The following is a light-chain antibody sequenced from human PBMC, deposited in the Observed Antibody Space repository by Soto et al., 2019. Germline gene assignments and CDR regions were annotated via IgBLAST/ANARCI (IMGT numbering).Light chain of an antibody. Sequence: EIVITPSPATLSVSPGERATLSCRASQSVNRNLAWYQQKPGQAPRLLISGASTRATDIPARFSGGGSGTEFTLTISSLQSEDFAVYYCQQYNNWPPTFGQGTRLEIK. CDR1: QSVNRN. CDR2: GAS. J-gene: IGKJ5*01. V-gene: IGKV3-15*01. CDR3: QQYNNWPPT.